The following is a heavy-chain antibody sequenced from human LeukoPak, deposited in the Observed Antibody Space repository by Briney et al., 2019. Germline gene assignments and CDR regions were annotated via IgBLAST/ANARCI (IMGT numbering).Heavy chain of an antibody. D-gene: IGHD6-19*01. CDR2: ISWNSGSI. V-gene: IGHV3-9*01. Sequence: PGGSLRLSCAASGFTFDDYAMHWVRQAPGKGLEWVSGISWNSGSIGYADSVRGRFTISRDNAKNSLYLQMNSLRAEDTALYYCAKDILGGWYGAFDIWGQGTMVTVSS. CDR3: AKDILGGWYGAFDI. J-gene: IGHJ3*02. CDR1: GFTFDDYA.